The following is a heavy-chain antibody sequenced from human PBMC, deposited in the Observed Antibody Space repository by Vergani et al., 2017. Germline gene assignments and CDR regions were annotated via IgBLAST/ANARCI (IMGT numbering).Heavy chain of an antibody. Sequence: QVQLPESGPGLVKPSQTLSLTCTVSGGSISSGDYYWSWIRQPPGKGLEWIGYIYYSGSTYYNPSLKSLVTISVDTSKNQFSLKLSSVTAADTAVYYCARRVSGYDSSGYYQSAPGRRNYYYYMDVWGKGTTVTVSS. V-gene: IGHV4-30-4*08. CDR1: GGSISSGDYY. CDR3: ARRVSGYDSSGYYQSAPGRRNYYYYMDV. D-gene: IGHD3-22*01. CDR2: IYYSGST. J-gene: IGHJ6*03.